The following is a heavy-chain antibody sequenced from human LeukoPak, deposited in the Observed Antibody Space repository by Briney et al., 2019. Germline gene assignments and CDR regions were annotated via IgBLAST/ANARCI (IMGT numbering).Heavy chain of an antibody. CDR1: GFTFSSYA. Sequence: PGGSLRLSCAASGFTFSSYAMHWVRQAPGKGLEWVAVISYDGSNKYYADSVKGRFTISRDNSKNTLYLQMNSLRAEDTAVYYCARSVDTAYYYGMDVWGQGTTVTVSS. CDR3: ARSVDTAYYYGMDV. J-gene: IGHJ6*02. D-gene: IGHD5-18*01. CDR2: ISYDGSNK. V-gene: IGHV3-30*04.